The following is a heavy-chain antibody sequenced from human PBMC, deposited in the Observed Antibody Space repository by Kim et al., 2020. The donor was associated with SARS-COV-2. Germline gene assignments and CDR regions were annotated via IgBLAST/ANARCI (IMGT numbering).Heavy chain of an antibody. J-gene: IGHJ4*02. Sequence: GGSLRLSCAASGFTFSSYAMHWVRQAPGKGLEWVAVISYDGSNKYYADSVKGRFTISRDNSKNTLYLQMNSLRAEYTAVYYCARDGEMIAARSFDYWGQGTLVTVSS. CDR3: ARDGEMIAARSFDY. CDR2: ISYDGSNK. D-gene: IGHD6-6*01. CDR1: GFTFSSYA. V-gene: IGHV3-30*04.